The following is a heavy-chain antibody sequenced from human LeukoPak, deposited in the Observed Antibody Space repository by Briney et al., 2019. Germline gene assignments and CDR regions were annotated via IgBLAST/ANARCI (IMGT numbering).Heavy chain of an antibody. CDR2: ISSSGSTI. J-gene: IGHJ4*02. Sequence: GGSLRLSCAASGFTFSSYAMSWVRQAPGKGLEWVSYISSSGSTIYYADSVKGRFTISRDNAKNSLYLQMNSLRAEDTAVYYCARDSDRYCSGGSCQRFDYWGQGILVTVSS. D-gene: IGHD2-15*01. CDR3: ARDSDRYCSGGSCQRFDY. CDR1: GFTFSSYA. V-gene: IGHV3-48*04.